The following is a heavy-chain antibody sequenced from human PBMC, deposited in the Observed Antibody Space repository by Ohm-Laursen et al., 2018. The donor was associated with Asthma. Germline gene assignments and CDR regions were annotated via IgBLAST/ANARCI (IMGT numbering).Heavy chain of an antibody. Sequence: SLRLSCTASGFTFSGCAMSWVRQAPGKGLEWASGISGNGGSTYYPDSVKGRFTISRDNSKNTLYLQMNSLRAEDTAVYYCASGTGTTVTTFDYWGQGTLVTVSS. D-gene: IGHD4-17*01. V-gene: IGHV3-23*01. CDR3: ASGTGTTVTTFDY. CDR1: GFTFSGCA. J-gene: IGHJ4*02. CDR2: ISGNGGST.